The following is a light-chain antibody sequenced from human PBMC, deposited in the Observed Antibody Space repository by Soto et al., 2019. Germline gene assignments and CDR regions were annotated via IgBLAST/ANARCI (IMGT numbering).Light chain of an antibody. CDR1: QSVSSN. CDR2: GAS. CDR3: QQRSNWPSIT. Sequence: EIVMTHSPATLSVSPGERATLSRSASQSVSSNLAWYQQKPGQAPRLLIYGASTRATGIPARFSGSGSGTDFTLTISSLEPEDFAVYYCQQRSNWPSITFGQGTRLE. J-gene: IGKJ5*01. V-gene: IGKV3-15*01.